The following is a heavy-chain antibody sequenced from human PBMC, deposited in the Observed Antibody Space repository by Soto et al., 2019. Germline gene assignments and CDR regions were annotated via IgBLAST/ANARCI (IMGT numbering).Heavy chain of an antibody. CDR2: IRSKGNNYAT. CDR1: GFNFSGSA. D-gene: IGHD4-17*01. J-gene: IGHJ4*02. Sequence: EVQLVESGGGVVQPGTSLKVSCAASGFNFSGSAIHWVRQASGKGLEWLGRIRSKGNNYATAYAASVSGRFTISRDDSENMAYLEMNSLNTGDTAVYYCTRPLTTSDYWGRGTLVTVSS. V-gene: IGHV3-73*01. CDR3: TRPLTTSDY.